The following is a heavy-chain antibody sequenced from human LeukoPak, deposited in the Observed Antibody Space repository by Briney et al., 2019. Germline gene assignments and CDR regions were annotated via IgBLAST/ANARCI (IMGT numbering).Heavy chain of an antibody. CDR3: AREIGLRIDF. V-gene: IGHV3-48*03. CDR1: EFTFSSYE. J-gene: IGHJ4*02. D-gene: IGHD5/OR15-5a*01. Sequence: PGGSLRLSCAASEFTFSSYEMNWVRQAPGKGLEWVSYISSSGNSIYYADSVKGRFTISIDNAKNSLYLQMNSLRAEDTALYYCAREIGLRIDFWGQGTLVTVSS. CDR2: ISSSGNSI.